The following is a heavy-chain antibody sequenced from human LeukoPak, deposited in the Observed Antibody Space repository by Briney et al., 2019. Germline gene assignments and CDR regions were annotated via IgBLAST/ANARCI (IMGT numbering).Heavy chain of an antibody. J-gene: IGHJ4*02. V-gene: IGHV3-13*01. CDR2: ICTAGDT. Sequence: GGSLRLSCAASGFTFSRYDMHWVRQATGKGLEWGSAICTAGDTYYPGSVKGRFTISRENVKNSLFLQMNSLRVEDTAVYYCASSVGSLSAYWGQGTLVTVSS. CDR3: ASSVGSLSAY. CDR1: GFTFSRYD. D-gene: IGHD6-6*01.